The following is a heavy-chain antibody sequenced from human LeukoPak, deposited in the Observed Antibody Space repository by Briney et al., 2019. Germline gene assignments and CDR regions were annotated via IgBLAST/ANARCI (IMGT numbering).Heavy chain of an antibody. CDR3: ARQVAAPSSYYYYMDV. V-gene: IGHV1-69*05. D-gene: IGHD2-15*01. CDR1: GGTFSSYA. J-gene: IGHJ6*03. Sequence: SVKVSCKASGGTFSSYAISWVRQAPGQGLEWMGRIIPIFGTANYAQKFQGRVTITTDESTSTAYMELSSLRSEDTAVYYCARQVAAPSSYYYYMDVWGKGTTVTVSS. CDR2: IIPIFGTA.